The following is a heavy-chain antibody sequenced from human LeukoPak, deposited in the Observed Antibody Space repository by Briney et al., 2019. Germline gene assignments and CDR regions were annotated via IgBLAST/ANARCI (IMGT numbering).Heavy chain of an antibody. J-gene: IGHJ5*02. CDR3: ARGLGMDHHSSGSDWFDP. D-gene: IGHD3-22*01. CDR1: GGSISSYY. CDR2: IYYTGST. Sequence: PSETLSLTCTVSGGSISSYYWFWIRQPPGKGLGWIGYIYYTGSTNYNPSLKSRVTIAVDTSKNQFSLKLSSVTAADTAVYYCARGLGMDHHSSGSDWFDPWGQGTPVTVSS. V-gene: IGHV4-59*01.